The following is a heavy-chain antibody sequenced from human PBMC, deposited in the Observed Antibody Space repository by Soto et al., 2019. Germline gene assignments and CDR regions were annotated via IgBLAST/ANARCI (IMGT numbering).Heavy chain of an antibody. CDR2: IYYSGST. CDR3: SVSILPSAGTFDY. Sequence: SETLSLTCTVSGGSISSYYWSWIRQPPGKGLEWIGYIYYSGSTNYNPSLKSRVTISVDTSKNQFSLKLSSVTAADPAVYYCSVSILPSAGTFDYWGQGTLVTVSS. D-gene: IGHD6-13*01. V-gene: IGHV4-59*08. J-gene: IGHJ4*02. CDR1: GGSISSYY.